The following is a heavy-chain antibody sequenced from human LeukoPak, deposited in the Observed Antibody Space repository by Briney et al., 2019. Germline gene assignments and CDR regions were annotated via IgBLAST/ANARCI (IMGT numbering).Heavy chain of an antibody. V-gene: IGHV4-34*01. J-gene: IGHJ4*02. CDR3: ARDTAMVPYYFDY. CDR1: GGSFSGYY. D-gene: IGHD5-18*01. CDR2: INHSGST. Sequence: KASETLSLTCAVYGGSFSGYYWSWIRQPPGKGLEWIGEINHSGSTNYNPSLKSRVTISVDTSKNQFSLKLSPVTAADTAVYYCARDTAMVPYYFDYWGQGTLVTVSS.